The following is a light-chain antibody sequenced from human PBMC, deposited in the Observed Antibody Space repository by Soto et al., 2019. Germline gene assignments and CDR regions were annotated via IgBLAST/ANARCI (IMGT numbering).Light chain of an antibody. V-gene: IGKV3-11*01. CDR3: QQRSTSIT. Sequence: EIELTQSPATLSLSPGERATLSCRASQSVSNYLVWYQQKPGLAPRLLIYDASKRATGIPARFSGSGSGTDFTLTISSLEPEDFAVYYCQQRSTSITFGQGTRLEIK. CDR1: QSVSNY. CDR2: DAS. J-gene: IGKJ5*01.